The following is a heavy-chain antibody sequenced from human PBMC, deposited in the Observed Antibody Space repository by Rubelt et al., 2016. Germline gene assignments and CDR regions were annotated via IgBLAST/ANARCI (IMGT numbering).Heavy chain of an antibody. CDR3: ARGVGPYYFDY. J-gene: IGHJ4*02. Sequence: GKGLEWIGCMYSSGATNYNPSLKSRVTVSVDTSKNQFSLNLSSVTAADTAVYYCARGVGPYYFDYWGQGTLVTVSS. CDR2: MYSSGAT. V-gene: IGHV4-59*12. D-gene: IGHD2-15*01.